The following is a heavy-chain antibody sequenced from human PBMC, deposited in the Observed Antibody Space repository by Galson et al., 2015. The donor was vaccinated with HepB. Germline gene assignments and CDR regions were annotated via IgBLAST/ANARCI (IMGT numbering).Heavy chain of an antibody. CDR2: ISYNETKR. Sequence: SCAASGFTFSSYAMHWVRQAPGKGLEWVAVISYNETKRYYADSVKGRFTISRDNSKNTLYLQMNSLRTEDTTIYYCARGVAVVRGVMNYWGQGTLVTVSS. D-gene: IGHD3-10*01. V-gene: IGHV3-30-3*01. CDR3: ARGVAVVRGVMNY. CDR1: GFTFSSYA. J-gene: IGHJ4*02.